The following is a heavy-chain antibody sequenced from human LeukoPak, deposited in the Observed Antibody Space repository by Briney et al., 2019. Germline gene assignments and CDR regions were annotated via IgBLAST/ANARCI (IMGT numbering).Heavy chain of an antibody. V-gene: IGHV3-7*01. D-gene: IGHD1-26*01. Sequence: GGSLRLSCAASGFTFSSYWMSWVRQAPGEGLEWVANIKQDGSEETFVDSVKGRFTISRDNAKKSLYLQMNSLRAEDTAVYYCARGSSAGASLRHDYWGQGTLVTVSS. J-gene: IGHJ4*02. CDR2: IKQDGSEE. CDR1: GFTFSSYW. CDR3: ARGSSAGASLRHDY.